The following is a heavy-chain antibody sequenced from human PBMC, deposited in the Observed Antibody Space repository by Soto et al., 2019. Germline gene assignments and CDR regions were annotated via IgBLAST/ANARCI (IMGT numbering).Heavy chain of an antibody. CDR1: GYTFTRYN. J-gene: IGHJ4*02. Sequence: ASVKVSCKASGYTFTRYNVHWVRQAPGQGLEWMAIINPSGGTTYYVQKFEGRVTLTTDTSTSTVYMELSSLRSDDTAVYYCARVRGGGSEYLFVYWGQGTLVTVSS. CDR3: ARVRGGGSEYLFVY. V-gene: IGHV1-46*01. CDR2: INPSGGTT. D-gene: IGHD2-15*01.